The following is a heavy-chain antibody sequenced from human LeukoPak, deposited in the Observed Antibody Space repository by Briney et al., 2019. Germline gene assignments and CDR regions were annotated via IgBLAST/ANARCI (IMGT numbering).Heavy chain of an antibody. D-gene: IGHD5-18*01. CDR1: GGSISSYY. CDR2: INHSGST. J-gene: IGHJ6*03. CDR3: ARRGCSYGNYYYYYYMDV. Sequence: KASETLSLTCTVSGGSISSYYWSWIRQPPGKGLEWIGEINHSGSTNYNPSLKSRVTISVDTSKNQFSLKLSSVTAADTAVYYCARRGCSYGNYYYYYYMDVWGKGTTVTVSS. V-gene: IGHV4-34*01.